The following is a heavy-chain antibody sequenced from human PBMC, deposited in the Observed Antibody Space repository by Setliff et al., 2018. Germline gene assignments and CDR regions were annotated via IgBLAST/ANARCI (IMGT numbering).Heavy chain of an antibody. CDR3: AKDWNPSTYWYTDYFDS. D-gene: IGHD2-2*01. V-gene: IGHV3-23*01. CDR2: ISGSAQTT. J-gene: IGHJ4*02. Sequence: PGGSLRLSCAASGFTFSSYAITWVRQAPGKGLEWVSMISGSAQTTYYADSVKGRFTISRDNSKNTVYLEMNSLRAEDTAVYYCAKDWNPSTYWYTDYFDSWGQGTLVTVSS. CDR1: GFTFSSYA.